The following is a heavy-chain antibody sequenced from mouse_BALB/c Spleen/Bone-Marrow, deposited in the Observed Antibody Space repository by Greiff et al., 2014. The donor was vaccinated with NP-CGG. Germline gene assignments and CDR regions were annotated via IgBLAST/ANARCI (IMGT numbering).Heavy chain of an antibody. CDR2: INPNNGAT. CDR3: ARRDYGPAWFTY. D-gene: IGHD1-1*01. V-gene: IGHV1-18*01. J-gene: IGHJ3*01. Sequence: EVQLQQSGPELVKPGASVKISCKTSGYTFTESTINWVKQSHGKSLEWIGGINPNNGATGYSQKFKGKATLTVDKSSSTAYLELRSLTSDDSAVYYCARRDYGPAWFTYWGQGTLVTVSA. CDR1: GYTFTEST.